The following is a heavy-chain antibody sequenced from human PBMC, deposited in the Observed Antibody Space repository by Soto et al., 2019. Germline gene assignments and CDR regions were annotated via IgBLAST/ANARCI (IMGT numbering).Heavy chain of an antibody. J-gene: IGHJ4*02. D-gene: IGHD2-8*02. Sequence: SETLSLTCAVSGDSISGYYWSWIRQPPGKGLEWIGYIYYTGSTNYNPSLKSRVTISVDTSKNQFSLRLSSVTAADTAVYYCARAGGRHDYWGQGTLVTVSS. CDR3: ARAGGRHDY. CDR1: GDSISGYY. CDR2: IYYTGST. V-gene: IGHV4-59*01.